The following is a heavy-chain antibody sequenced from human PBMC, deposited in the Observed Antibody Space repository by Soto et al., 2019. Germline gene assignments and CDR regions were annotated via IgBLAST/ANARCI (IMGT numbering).Heavy chain of an antibody. J-gene: IGHJ6*02. D-gene: IGHD6-6*01. Sequence: GGSLRLSCAASGFTFSSYAMHWVRQAPGKGLEWVAVISYDGSNKYYADSVKGRFTISRDNSKNTLYLQMNSLRAEDTAVYYCARPNVRSSSLRYYYYGMDVWGQGTTVTVSS. CDR1: GFTFSSYA. CDR2: ISYDGSNK. CDR3: ARPNVRSSSLRYYYYGMDV. V-gene: IGHV3-30-3*01.